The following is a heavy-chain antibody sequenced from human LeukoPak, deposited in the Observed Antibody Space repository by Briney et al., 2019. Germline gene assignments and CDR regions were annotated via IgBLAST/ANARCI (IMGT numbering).Heavy chain of an antibody. CDR2: INSDGSST. V-gene: IGHV3-74*01. CDR3: ARVLYYYGSGSNPNWFDP. CDR1: GFTFSSYW. J-gene: IGHJ5*02. D-gene: IGHD3-10*01. Sequence: GGSLRLSCAASGFTFSSYWMHWVRQAPGKGLVWVSRINSDGSSTSYADSVKGRFTISRDNAKNTLYLQMNSLRAEDTAVYYCARVLYYYGSGSNPNWFDPWGQGTLVTVSS.